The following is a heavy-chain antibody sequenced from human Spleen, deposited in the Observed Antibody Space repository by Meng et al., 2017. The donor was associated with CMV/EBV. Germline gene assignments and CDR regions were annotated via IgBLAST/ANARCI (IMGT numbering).Heavy chain of an antibody. V-gene: IGHV4-39*07. CDR2: IYYSGST. CDR3: ASLLYCSDASCYTVDY. CDR1: GGSISSSSYY. J-gene: IGHJ4*02. D-gene: IGHD2-2*02. Sequence: SETLSLTCTVSGGSISSSSYYWGWIRQPPGKGLEWIGSIYYSGSTYYNPSLKSRVTISVDTSKNQFSLKLSSVTAADTAVYYCASLLYCSDASCYTVDYWGQGTVVTVSS.